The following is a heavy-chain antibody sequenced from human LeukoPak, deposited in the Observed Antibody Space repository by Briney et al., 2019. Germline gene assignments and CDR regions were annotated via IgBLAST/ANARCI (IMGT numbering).Heavy chain of an antibody. CDR1: GGSISSYF. CDR3: ARELEVAADWGWFDP. D-gene: IGHD6-19*01. V-gene: IGHV4-59*01. J-gene: IGHJ5*02. Sequence: PSETLSLTCTVSGGSISSYFWSWIRQPPGKGLEWIGYVYYSGSTNYNPSLKSRATISVDTSKNQFSLKLSAVTAADTAVYYCARELEVAADWGWFDPWGQGTLVTVSS. CDR2: VYYSGST.